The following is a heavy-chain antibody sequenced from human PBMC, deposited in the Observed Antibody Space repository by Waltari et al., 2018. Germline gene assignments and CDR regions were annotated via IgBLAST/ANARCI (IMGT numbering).Heavy chain of an antibody. CDR1: GGTFSSYA. V-gene: IGHV1-69*09. Sequence: QVQLVQSGAEVKKPGSSVKVSCKASGGTFSSYAISWVRQAPGQGLEWMGRLIPILGIANYAQKCQGRVTMTADKSTSTAYMELSSLRSEDTAVYYCAREEGLLTGTTMGDNWCDPWGQGTLVTVSS. CDR2: LIPILGIA. D-gene: IGHD1-7*01. J-gene: IGHJ5*02. CDR3: AREEGLLTGTTMGDNWCDP.